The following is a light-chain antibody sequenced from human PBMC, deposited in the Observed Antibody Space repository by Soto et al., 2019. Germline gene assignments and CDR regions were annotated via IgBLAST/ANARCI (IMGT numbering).Light chain of an antibody. CDR3: QQRSNWPPIT. Sequence: EIVLAQSPGTLSLTPGERATLSCRASQSVTNSFLAWYQQKPGQAPRLLIYGASRRAAGIPARFSGSGFGTDFTLTISSLEPEDAAVYYCQQRSNWPPITFGQGTRLEIK. V-gene: IGKV3D-20*02. J-gene: IGKJ5*01. CDR1: QSVTNS. CDR2: GAS.